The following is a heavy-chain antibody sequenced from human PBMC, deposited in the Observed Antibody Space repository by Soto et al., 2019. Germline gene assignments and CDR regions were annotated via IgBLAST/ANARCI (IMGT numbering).Heavy chain of an antibody. J-gene: IGHJ5*02. Sequence: SSKNPDITSTVHHESINSSYWSYILQPSRKGLEWIGRIYTSGSTNYNPSLKSRVTMSVDTSKNQFSLKLSSVTAADTAVYYCARAGGMGREISWFDLWGHVTLFIVS. CDR1: HESINSSY. V-gene: IGHV4-4*07. D-gene: IGHD3-10*01. CDR2: IYTSGST. CDR3: ARAGGMGREISWFDL.